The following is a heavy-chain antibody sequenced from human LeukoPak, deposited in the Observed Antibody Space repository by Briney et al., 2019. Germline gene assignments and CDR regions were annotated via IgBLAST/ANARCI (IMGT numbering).Heavy chain of an antibody. CDR1: GFTFSNYA. J-gene: IGHJ3*02. CDR2: ISWNSGSI. CDR3: AKGGWYPEDAFDI. D-gene: IGHD6-19*01. V-gene: IGHV3-9*01. Sequence: GGSLRLSCTASGFTFSNYAMSWVRQAPGKGLEWVSGISWNSGSIGYADSVKGRFTISRDNAKNSLYLQMNSLRAEDTALYYCAKGGWYPEDAFDIWGQGTMVTVSS.